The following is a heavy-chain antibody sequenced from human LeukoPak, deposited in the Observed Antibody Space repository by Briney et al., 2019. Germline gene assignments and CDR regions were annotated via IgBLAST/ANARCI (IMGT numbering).Heavy chain of an antibody. Sequence: PGGSLRLSCAASGFTFSIYAMSWARQAPGKGLEWVSVISASGGSTYYADSVKGRFTISRDNSKNTLYLQMNSQRAKDTAAYYCAKDGYGDYGRRGAFDIWGQGTVVTVSS. CDR3: AKDGYGDYGRRGAFDI. CDR1: GFTFSIYA. J-gene: IGHJ3*02. CDR2: ISASGGST. D-gene: IGHD4-17*01. V-gene: IGHV3-23*01.